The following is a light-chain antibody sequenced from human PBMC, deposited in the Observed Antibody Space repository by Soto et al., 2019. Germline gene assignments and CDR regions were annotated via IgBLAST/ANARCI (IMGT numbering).Light chain of an antibody. CDR1: QDIRNY. Sequence: DIQMTQSPSSLSASVGTRVSITCRASQDIRNYLAWYQQKPGKVPKVLIYAAPTLQPGVLSRFSGSGSGTDFTLTINSLQPDDIATYYCQNYDSAPITFGQGTRLEIK. J-gene: IGKJ5*01. V-gene: IGKV1-27*01. CDR2: AAP. CDR3: QNYDSAPIT.